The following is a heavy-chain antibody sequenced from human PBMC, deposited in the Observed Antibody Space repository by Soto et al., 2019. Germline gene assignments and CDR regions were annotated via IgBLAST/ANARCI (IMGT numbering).Heavy chain of an antibody. D-gene: IGHD1-26*01. CDR1: GFPFSTSA. CDR3: AKYSGSYPVYNGLSL. Sequence: EVQLLESGGGLVQPGGSLRLSCAASGFPFSTSAMNWVRQAPGKGLEWVSIISASSDAAYYAESVKGRFASSRDNSKSTLYLPMNGVRAEDTAVYYCAKYSGSYPVYNGLSLWGQGTTVTVS. V-gene: IGHV3-23*01. CDR2: ISASSDAA. J-gene: IGHJ6*02.